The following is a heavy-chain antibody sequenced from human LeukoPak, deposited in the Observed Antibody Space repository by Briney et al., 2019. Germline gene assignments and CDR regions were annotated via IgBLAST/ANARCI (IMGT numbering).Heavy chain of an antibody. D-gene: IGHD1-26*01. CDR3: AKDDSVSRSPFDY. CDR2: INSDGSST. Sequence: GGSLRLSCAASGFTFSSYWMHWVRQAPGKGLVWVSRINSDGSSTSYADSVKGRFTIPRDNAKNTLYLQMNSLRAEDTAVYFCAKDDSVSRSPFDYWGQGTLVTVSS. V-gene: IGHV3-74*01. CDR1: GFTFSSYW. J-gene: IGHJ4*02.